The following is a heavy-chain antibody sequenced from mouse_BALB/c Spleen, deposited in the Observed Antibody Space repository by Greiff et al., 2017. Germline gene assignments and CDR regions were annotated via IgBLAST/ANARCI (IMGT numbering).Heavy chain of an antibody. V-gene: IGHV5-6-4*01. Sequence: EVKLVESGGGLVKPGGSLKLSCAASGFTFSSYTMSWVRQTPEKRLEWVATISSGGSYTYYPDSVKGRFTISRDNAKNTLYLQMSSLKSEDTAMYYCTRADRTTATYFDYWGQGTTLTVSS. J-gene: IGHJ2*01. CDR3: TRADRTTATYFDY. D-gene: IGHD1-2*01. CDR1: GFTFSSYT. CDR2: ISSGGSYT.